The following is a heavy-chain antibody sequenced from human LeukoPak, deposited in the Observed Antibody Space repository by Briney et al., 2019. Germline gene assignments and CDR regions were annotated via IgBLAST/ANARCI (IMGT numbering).Heavy chain of an antibody. CDR3: ARDQCSSTSCYSSNWFDP. V-gene: IGHV4-4*07. CDR2: IYTSGST. D-gene: IGHD2-2*01. Sequence: SETLSLTCTVSGGSISSYYWSWIRQPAGKGLEWIGRIYTSGSTNYNPSLKSRVTMSVDTSKNQFSLKLSSVTAADTAVYYCARDQCSSTSCYSSNWFDPWGQGTLVTVSS. CDR1: GGSISSYY. J-gene: IGHJ5*02.